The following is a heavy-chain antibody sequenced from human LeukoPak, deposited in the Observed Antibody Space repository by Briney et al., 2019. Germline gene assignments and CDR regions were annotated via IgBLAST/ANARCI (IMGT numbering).Heavy chain of an antibody. V-gene: IGHV1-46*01. J-gene: IGHJ3*02. Sequence: ASVYVSFKASGYTFTSYYMHWVRQAPGQGLEWMGIINPSSGSTNYAQKFHGRVTMTRDTSTNTVYMELSSLRSEDTAVYYCAEEGYCSSTRCYGGVFDIWGQGTMVNVSS. CDR3: AEEGYCSSTRCYGGVFDI. CDR1: GYTFTSYY. CDR2: INPSSGST. D-gene: IGHD2-2*01.